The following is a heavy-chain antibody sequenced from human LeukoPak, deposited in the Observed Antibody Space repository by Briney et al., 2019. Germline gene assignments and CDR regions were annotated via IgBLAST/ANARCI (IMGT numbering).Heavy chain of an antibody. J-gene: IGHJ4*02. CDR1: GFTFDDYA. CDR2: INENGDIA. D-gene: IGHD1-26*01. Sequence: GGSLRLSCAASGFTFDDYAMHWVRQGPGKSLEWVSLINENGDIAYYGDSVRGRFTVSRDNAKNSLYLQMNSLTTEDTALCYCAKARWEPNFDYWGQGTLVTVSS. CDR3: AKARWEPNFDY. V-gene: IGHV3-43*02.